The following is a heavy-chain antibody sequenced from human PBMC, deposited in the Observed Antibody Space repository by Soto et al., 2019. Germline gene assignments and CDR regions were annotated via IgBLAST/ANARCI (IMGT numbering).Heavy chain of an antibody. CDR2: MYYSGST. Sequence: KPSETLSLTCTVSGGSISSGTYYWGWIRQPPGKGLEWIGSMYYSGSTSYNPSLKSRVTMSVDTSKNQLSLRLSSVTAADTAVYYCARLHCNSPNCVPLDPWGQGTLVTV. CDR3: ARLHCNSPNCVPLDP. D-gene: IGHD2-2*01. CDR1: GGSISSGTYY. J-gene: IGHJ5*02. V-gene: IGHV4-39*01.